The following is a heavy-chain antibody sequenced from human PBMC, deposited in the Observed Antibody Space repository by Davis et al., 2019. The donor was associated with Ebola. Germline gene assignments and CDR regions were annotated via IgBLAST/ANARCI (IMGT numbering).Heavy chain of an antibody. CDR2: ISSSGSTI. D-gene: IGHD6-25*01. Sequence: GESLKISCAASGFTFSSYEMNWVRQAPGKGLEWVSYISSSGSTIYYADSVKGRFTISRDNAKNTLFLQLNSLRVEDTAIYYCARREAASIDYWGQGTLVTVSS. J-gene: IGHJ4*02. CDR3: ARREAASIDY. V-gene: IGHV3-48*03. CDR1: GFTFSSYE.